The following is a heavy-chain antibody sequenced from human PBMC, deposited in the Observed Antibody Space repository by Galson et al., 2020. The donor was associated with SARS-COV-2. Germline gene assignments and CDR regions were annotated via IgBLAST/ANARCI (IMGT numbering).Heavy chain of an antibody. CDR1: GYSFTSYW. CDR2: IYPGDSDT. D-gene: IGHD6-6*01. V-gene: IGHV5-51*01. Sequence: GESLKISCKGSGYSFTSYWIGWVRQMPGKGPEWMGIIYPGDSDTRYSPSFQGQVTISADKSISTAYLQWSSLKASDTAMYYCARRALEWSGGYSSSIDYWGQGTLVTVSS. CDR3: ARRALEWSGGYSSSIDY. J-gene: IGHJ4*02.